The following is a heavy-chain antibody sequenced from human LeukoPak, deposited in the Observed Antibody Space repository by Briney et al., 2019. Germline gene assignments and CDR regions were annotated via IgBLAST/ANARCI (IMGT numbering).Heavy chain of an antibody. D-gene: IGHD2-21*02. CDR1: GGSISSYY. CDR3: ARDTAYCGGDCSGD. CDR2: IYTSGST. Sequence: PSDTLSLTCTVSGGSISSYYWSWIQQPAGKGLEWIGRIYTSGSTNYNPSLKSRVTMSVDTSKKHFSLKLSSVTAADTAVYYCARDTAYCGGDCSGDWGQGTLVTVSS. V-gene: IGHV4-4*07. J-gene: IGHJ4*02.